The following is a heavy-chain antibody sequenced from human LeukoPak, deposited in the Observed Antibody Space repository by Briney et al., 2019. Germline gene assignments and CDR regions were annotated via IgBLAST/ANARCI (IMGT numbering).Heavy chain of an antibody. Sequence: PGGSLRLSCAASGFTFSSYAMTWVRQAPGKGLEWVSSIRGSGDSTYYADSVKGRFTISRDNSKNTLYLQMNSLRAEDTAVYYCAKEGYSSSLNTFFDYWGQGTLVTVPS. CDR3: AKEGYSSSLNTFFDY. V-gene: IGHV3-23*01. CDR1: GFTFSSYA. J-gene: IGHJ4*02. CDR2: IRGSGDST. D-gene: IGHD6-6*01.